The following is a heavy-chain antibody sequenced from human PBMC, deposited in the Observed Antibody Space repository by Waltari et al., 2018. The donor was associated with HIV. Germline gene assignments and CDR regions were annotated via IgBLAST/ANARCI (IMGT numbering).Heavy chain of an antibody. J-gene: IGHJ4*02. CDR1: CVSITLDNW. V-gene: IGHV4-4*02. Sequence: VQLQESGPGLVKPSATLSLICVVSCVSITLDNWWSLVRQSRGEGLEWIGEIYHSGSTTYNPSLQSRVFMSVDKSKNQFSLQLRSVTAADTAVYYCVSNGWYSIENWGRGTLVTVSS. D-gene: IGHD2-8*01. CDR3: VSNGWYSIEN. CDR2: IYHSGST.